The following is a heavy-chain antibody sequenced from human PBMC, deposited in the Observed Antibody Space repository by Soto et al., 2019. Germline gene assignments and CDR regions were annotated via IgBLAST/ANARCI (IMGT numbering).Heavy chain of an antibody. V-gene: IGHV3-11*01. Sequence: GGSLRLSCAASGFTFSDYYMTWVRQAPGKGLEWVSYISSSGTGIYYPDSMKGRFTISRDNAKKSLYLQMSSLRAEDTAVYYCARAYSDAFDIWGQGTMVTVSS. D-gene: IGHD2-15*01. CDR1: GFTFSDYY. CDR2: ISSSGTGI. J-gene: IGHJ3*02. CDR3: ARAYSDAFDI.